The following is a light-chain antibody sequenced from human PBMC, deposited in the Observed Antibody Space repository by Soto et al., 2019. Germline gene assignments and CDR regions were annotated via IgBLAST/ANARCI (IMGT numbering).Light chain of an antibody. CDR1: QSVSID. V-gene: IGKV3-15*01. J-gene: IGKJ5*01. CDR2: GAS. CDR3: QQYNSYSIT. Sequence: EIVMTQSPDTLSVSPGARATISCRASQSVSIDLAWYQQTPGQAPRLLIYGASTRATGVPPTFSGSGSGTEFTLTISSLQPDDFATYYCQQYNSYSITFGQGTRLEIK.